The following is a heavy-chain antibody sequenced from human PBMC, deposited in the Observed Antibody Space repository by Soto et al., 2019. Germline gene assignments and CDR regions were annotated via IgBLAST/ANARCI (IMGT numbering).Heavy chain of an antibody. J-gene: IGHJ4*02. D-gene: IGHD2-15*01. Sequence: QVTLKESGPVLVKPTETLTLTCTVSGFPLSNAKMGVSWIRQPPGKALEWLAHIFSIDEKSYRTSLKGRLTISKDTSKSQVVLTMTNMDPADTATYYCARIRGGYDYFDFWGQGALVTVSS. CDR2: IFSIDEK. CDR3: ARIRGGYDYFDF. V-gene: IGHV2-26*01. CDR1: GFPLSNAKMG.